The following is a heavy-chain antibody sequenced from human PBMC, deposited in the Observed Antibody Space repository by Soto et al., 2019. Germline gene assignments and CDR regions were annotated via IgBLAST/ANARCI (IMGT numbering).Heavy chain of an antibody. D-gene: IGHD4-17*01. CDR1: GFTFSSYA. Sequence: EVQLLESGGGLVQPGGSLRLSCAASGFTFSSYAMNWVRQAPGKGLEWVSAVSGGGGSTYYADSVKGRFTISRDIFQNTLFLQMNSLRAEDTALYYCAKDLLSGDYGLGLFENWGQGILVTVSS. V-gene: IGHV3-23*01. CDR3: AKDLLSGDYGLGLFEN. J-gene: IGHJ4*02. CDR2: VSGGGGST.